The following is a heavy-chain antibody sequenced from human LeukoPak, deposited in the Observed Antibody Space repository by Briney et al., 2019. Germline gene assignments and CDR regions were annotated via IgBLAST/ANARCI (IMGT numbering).Heavy chain of an antibody. CDR3: ASFIYGGTPPFDY. CDR2: IYPGDSDT. Sequence: GGSLKISCKGSGYSFTSYWIGWVGQMPGKGLGGLAIIYPGDSDTRYSPSFQGQVTISAAKSISTAYLQWSSLKASDTAMYYCASFIYGGTPPFDYWGQGTLVTASS. D-gene: IGHD4-23*01. CDR1: GYSFTSYW. V-gene: IGHV5-51*01. J-gene: IGHJ4*02.